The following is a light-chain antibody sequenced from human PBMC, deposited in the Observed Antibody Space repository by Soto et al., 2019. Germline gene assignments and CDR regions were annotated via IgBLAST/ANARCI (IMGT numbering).Light chain of an antibody. Sequence: AIQMTQSPSSLSASVGDRVTITCRASQDIRNDLGWYQQKPGKTPKLLIFAASSLQSGVPSRFSGSGSGTDFTRPLSSLQPEDFATYYCLQDFNYPWTFGQGTKVEIE. CDR2: AAS. J-gene: IGKJ1*01. CDR3: LQDFNYPWT. CDR1: QDIRND. V-gene: IGKV1-6*01.